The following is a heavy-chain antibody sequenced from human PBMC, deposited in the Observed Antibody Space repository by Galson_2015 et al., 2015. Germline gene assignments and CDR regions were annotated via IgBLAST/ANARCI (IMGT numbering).Heavy chain of an antibody. J-gene: IGHJ4*02. CDR2: ISSSSSHI. V-gene: IGHV3-21*01. D-gene: IGHD6-19*01. CDR3: AGLVP. CDR1: GFTFSSYS. Sequence: SLRLSCAASGFTFSSYSMNWVRQAPGKGLEWVSSISSSSSHIYYADSVKGRFTISRDNAKNSLYLQMNSLRAEDTAVYYCAGLVPWGQGTLVTVSS.